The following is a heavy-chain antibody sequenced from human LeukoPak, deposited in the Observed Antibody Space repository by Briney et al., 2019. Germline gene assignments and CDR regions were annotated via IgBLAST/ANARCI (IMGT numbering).Heavy chain of an antibody. CDR3: ARDAHYYDSSGYYHLFDY. CDR1: GFTVSSNY. V-gene: IGHV3-53*01. D-gene: IGHD3-22*01. CDR2: IYSGGST. Sequence: GSLRLSCAASGFTVSSNYMSWVRQAPGKGLEWVSVIYSGGSTYYADSVKGRFTISRDNSKNTLYLQMNSLRAEDTAVYYCARDAHYYDSSGYYHLFDYWGQGTLVTVSS. J-gene: IGHJ4*02.